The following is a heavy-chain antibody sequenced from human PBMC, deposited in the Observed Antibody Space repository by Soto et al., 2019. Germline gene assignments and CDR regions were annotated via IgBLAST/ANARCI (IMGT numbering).Heavy chain of an antibody. D-gene: IGHD5-18*01. CDR2: MFPADSDT. CDR1: GYSFTNYW. V-gene: IGHV5-51*01. CDR3: ARLTDTAMQHDF. Sequence: GESLKISCKASGYSFTNYWLGWVRQMPGKGLEWMGIMFPADSDTRYSPSFQGHVTISADTSISTAYLHWSSLKASDTAMYYCARLTDTAMQHDFWGQGTLVTVSS. J-gene: IGHJ4*02.